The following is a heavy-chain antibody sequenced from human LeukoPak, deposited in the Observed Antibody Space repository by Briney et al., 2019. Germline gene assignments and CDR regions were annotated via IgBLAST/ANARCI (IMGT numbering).Heavy chain of an antibody. CDR3: AKVETGGNPDYYFDY. J-gene: IGHJ4*02. CDR1: GFTFSSYA. CDR2: ISGTGGST. V-gene: IGHV3-23*01. D-gene: IGHD4-23*01. Sequence: GGSLRLSCAASGFTFSSYAMSCVRQAPGKGLEWVSAISGTGGSTYYADSVKGRFTISRDNSKNALYLQMNSLRAEDTAVYYCAKVETGGNPDYYFDYWGQGTLVTVSS.